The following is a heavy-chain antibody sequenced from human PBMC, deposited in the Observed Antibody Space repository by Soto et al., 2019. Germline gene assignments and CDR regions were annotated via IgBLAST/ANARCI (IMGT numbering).Heavy chain of an antibody. Sequence: QVQLQESGPGLVKPSETLSLTCTVSGGSISSYYWSWIRQPPGKGLEWIGYIYYSGSTNYTPSLKSRVPISVDTSKSQFSLELSSVTAADTAVYYCARGGIAASFDYWGQGTLVTVSS. J-gene: IGHJ4*02. D-gene: IGHD6-25*01. V-gene: IGHV4-59*01. CDR1: GGSISSYY. CDR2: IYYSGST. CDR3: ARGGIAASFDY.